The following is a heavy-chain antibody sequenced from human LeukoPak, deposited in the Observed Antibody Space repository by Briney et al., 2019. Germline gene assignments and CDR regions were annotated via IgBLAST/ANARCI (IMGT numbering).Heavy chain of an antibody. J-gene: IGHJ4*02. Sequence: GGSLRLSCVAAGFTFSTYWMSWVRQAPGKGLEWGATVKKDGNEKNYVDSVKGRFTISRDNGKNSLYLEMKNLRAEDTAVYYCSDPGVGFWGQGTLVTVSS. D-gene: IGHD3-3*01. CDR1: GFTFSTYW. V-gene: IGHV3-7*03. CDR3: SDPGVGF. CDR2: VKKDGNEK.